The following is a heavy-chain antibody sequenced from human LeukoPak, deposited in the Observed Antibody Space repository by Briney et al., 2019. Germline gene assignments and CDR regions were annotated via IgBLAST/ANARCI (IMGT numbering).Heavy chain of an antibody. CDR2: IYTVGNT. D-gene: IGHD5-18*01. J-gene: IGHJ4*02. V-gene: IGHV3-53*01. Sequence: GGSLRLSCAASGFTVSSNYMSWVRQAPGRGLEWVSVIYTVGNTYYAESVKGRFTISRDNSKNILYLQMNSLRAEDTAVYYCARGYSYGYFDYWGQGTLVTVSS. CDR1: GFTVSSNY. CDR3: ARGYSYGYFDY.